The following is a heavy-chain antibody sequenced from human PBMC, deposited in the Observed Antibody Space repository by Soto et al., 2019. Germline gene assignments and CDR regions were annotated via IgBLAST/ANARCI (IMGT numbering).Heavy chain of an antibody. CDR2: ITWNGAVA. CDR1: GFKFDDYA. V-gene: IGHV3-9*01. CDR3: AKDRGPCSGNKCSSVYYYYGMDV. Sequence: EVQLVESGGGLVQPGRSLRLSCSASGFKFDDYAMHWVRQAPGKGLAWVSGITWNGAVAGYADSVRGRFTISRDYPKNSLYLQISSLTTEDTALYYCAKDRGPCSGNKCSSVYYYYGMDVWGHGTTVTVSS. J-gene: IGHJ6*02. D-gene: IGHD6-19*01.